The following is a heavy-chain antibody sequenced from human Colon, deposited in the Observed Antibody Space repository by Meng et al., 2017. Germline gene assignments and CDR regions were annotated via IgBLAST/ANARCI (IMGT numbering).Heavy chain of an antibody. CDR1: GASVSDTNYA. CDR2: GST. J-gene: IGHJ4*02. Sequence: HLQQWGAGLVRPSETLSLTCTVSGASVSDTNYAWSWIRQPPGKGLEWIGYGSTNHNPSLKSRVTISVDTSKNQFSLTLNSVTAADTAVYYCARDNWGSLDYWGQGTLVTVSS. D-gene: IGHD7-27*01. CDR3: ARDNWGSLDY. V-gene: IGHV4-61*01.